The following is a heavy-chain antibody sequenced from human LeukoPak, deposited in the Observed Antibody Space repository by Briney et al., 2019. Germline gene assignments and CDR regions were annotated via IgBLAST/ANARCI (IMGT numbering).Heavy chain of an antibody. D-gene: IGHD2-15*01. CDR2: ISTYNGNT. J-gene: IGHJ2*01. CDR1: GYTFTAYA. V-gene: IGHV1-18*01. CDR3: ARVALGSWYFDL. Sequence: GALVKVSCKASGYTFTAYAISWVRQAPGQGLEWMGWISTYNGNTNYAQKFQGRVTLTTDTSTRTAYMDLRSLRSDDTAVYHCARVALGSWYFDLWGRGTLVTVSS.